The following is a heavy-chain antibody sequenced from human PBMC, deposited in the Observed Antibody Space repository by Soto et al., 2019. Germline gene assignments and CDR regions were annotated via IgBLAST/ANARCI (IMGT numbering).Heavy chain of an antibody. D-gene: IGHD3-3*01. CDR1: GDSVNSASSY. J-gene: IGHJ4*02. Sequence: NPSETLSLTCNVAGDSVNSASSYWSWIRQPPGKGPEWIGYIFYSGSTNYSPSLKGRVTISLDTSKNQLSLKLSSVTAAGTAVYYCARVGRPRPGFLPPIYYFDSWGQGTLVTVSS. V-gene: IGHV4-61*01. CDR3: ARVGRPRPGFLPPIYYFDS. CDR2: IFYSGST.